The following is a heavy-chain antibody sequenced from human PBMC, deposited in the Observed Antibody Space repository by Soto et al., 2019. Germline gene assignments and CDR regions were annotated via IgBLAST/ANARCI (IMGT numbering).Heavy chain of an antibody. J-gene: IGHJ6*02. V-gene: IGHV3-11*01. D-gene: IGHD3-16*02. CDR2: ISSSGSTR. Sequence: QVQLVESGGGLVKPGGSLRLSCAASGFTFSDYYMSWIRQAPGKGLEWVSYISSSGSTRYYADSVKGRFPISRDNAKNALDLQMNSLRAEDAAVYYCASAHYVWGSYRYEFDYYYYGMDVWGHGTTVTVSS. CDR1: GFTFSDYY. CDR3: ASAHYVWGSYRYEFDYYYYGMDV.